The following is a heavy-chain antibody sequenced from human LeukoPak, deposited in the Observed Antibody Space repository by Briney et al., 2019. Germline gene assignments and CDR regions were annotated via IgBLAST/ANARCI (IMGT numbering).Heavy chain of an antibody. CDR2: INHSGST. V-gene: IGHV4-34*01. Sequence: SETLSLTCAVYGGSFSDYYWSWIRQPPGKGLEWIGEINHSGSTNYNPSLKSRVTISVDTSKNQFSLKLSSVTAADTAVYYCASRAVLLWFGDHAFDIWGQGTMVTVSS. CDR1: GGSFSDYY. J-gene: IGHJ3*02. CDR3: ASRAVLLWFGDHAFDI. D-gene: IGHD3-10*01.